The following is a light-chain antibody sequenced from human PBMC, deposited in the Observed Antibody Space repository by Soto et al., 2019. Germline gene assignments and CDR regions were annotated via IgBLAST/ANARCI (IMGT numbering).Light chain of an antibody. CDR1: SSDVGGYNY. CDR2: ELN. V-gene: IGLV2-8*01. J-gene: IGLJ2*01. Sequence: QAVVTQPPSASGSPGQSVTISCTGTSSDVGGYNYVSWYQHHPGKAPKLMIYELNKRPSGVPDRFSGSKSGNTASLTVSGLQAEDEADYYCSSYAGSNNPVVFGGGTKLTVL. CDR3: SSYAGSNNPVV.